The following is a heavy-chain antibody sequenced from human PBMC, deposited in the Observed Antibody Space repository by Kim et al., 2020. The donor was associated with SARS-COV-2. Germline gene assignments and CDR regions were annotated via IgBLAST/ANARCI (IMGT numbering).Heavy chain of an antibody. Sequence: GGSLRLSCAASGFTFSSYGMHWVRQAPGKGLEWVAAISYDGSNKYYADSVKGRFTISRDNSKNTLYLQMNSLRAEDTAVYFCAKDLPVFARYYFYAMDVWGQGTTVTVSS. CDR3: AKDLPVFARYYFYAMDV. J-gene: IGHJ6*02. V-gene: IGHV3-30*18. D-gene: IGHD2-21*01. CDR1: GFTFSSYG. CDR2: ISYDGSNK.